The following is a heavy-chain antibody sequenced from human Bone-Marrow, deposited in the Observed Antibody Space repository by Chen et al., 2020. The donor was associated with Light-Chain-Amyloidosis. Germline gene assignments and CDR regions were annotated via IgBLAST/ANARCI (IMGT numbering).Heavy chain of an antibody. D-gene: IGHD6-19*01. CDR2: ISGSSSYI. Sequence: EVQLVESGGGVVEPGESLRLFCAASGFTFSSHDMNWVRQAPGKGLEWGASISGSSSYIYYADSVKGRFTISRHNAKNSLYLEMNGLRADDTAVYFCVRGSANVAGTAWFDTWGQGNLVTVSS. V-gene: IGHV3-21*01. CDR3: VRGSANVAGTAWFDT. J-gene: IGHJ5*02. CDR1: GFTFSSHD.